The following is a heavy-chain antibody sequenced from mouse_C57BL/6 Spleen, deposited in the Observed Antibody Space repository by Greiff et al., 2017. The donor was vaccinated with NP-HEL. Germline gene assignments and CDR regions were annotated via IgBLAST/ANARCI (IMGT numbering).Heavy chain of an antibody. CDR1: GYTFTSYW. CDR3: ARGGYVYADY. CDR2: IDPSDSYT. Sequence: QVQLQQPGAELVMPGASVKLSCKASGYTFTSYWMHWVKQRPGQGLEWIGEIDPSDSYTNYNQKFKGKSTLTVDKSSSTAYMQLSSLTSEDSAVYYCARGGYVYADYWGQGTTLTVSS. D-gene: IGHD2-2*01. V-gene: IGHV1-69*01. J-gene: IGHJ2*01.